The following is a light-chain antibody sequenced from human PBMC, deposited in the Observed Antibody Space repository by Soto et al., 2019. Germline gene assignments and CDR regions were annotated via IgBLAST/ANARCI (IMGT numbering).Light chain of an antibody. CDR3: LQYYNFSWT. CDR1: QDSRNT. Sequence: AIQMTQSPSSLSASVGDRVTISCRASQDSRNTLAWYQQKPGEAPKLLIFAASNLQSGVPSRFSGSGSVTDFTLAITGLQPEDFATYYCLQYYNFSWTFGQGTKV. V-gene: IGKV1-6*01. J-gene: IGKJ1*01. CDR2: AAS.